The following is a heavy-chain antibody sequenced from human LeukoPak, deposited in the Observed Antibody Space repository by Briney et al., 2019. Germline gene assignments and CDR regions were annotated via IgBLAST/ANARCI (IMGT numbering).Heavy chain of an antibody. CDR3: AIGTGERYSYGRYYFDY. V-gene: IGHV1-2*02. CDR2: INPNTGGT. Sequence: GASVKVSCKTSGYSVSDYYMHWVRQATGQGLEWMGWINPNTGGTKYAQEFQGRVTMSGDTSLSIVQMDLSSLTADDTAMYSCAIGTGERYSYGRYYFDYWGQGTLVTVSS. D-gene: IGHD5-18*01. J-gene: IGHJ4*02. CDR1: GYSVSDYY.